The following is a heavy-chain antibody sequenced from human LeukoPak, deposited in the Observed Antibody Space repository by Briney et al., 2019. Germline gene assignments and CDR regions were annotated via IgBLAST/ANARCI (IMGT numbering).Heavy chain of an antibody. CDR1: GYTFTSYG. CDR2: ISAYNGDT. Sequence: ASVKVSCKASGYTFTSYGISWVRQAPGQGLEWMGWISAYNGDTNYAQKLQGRVTMTTDTSTRTAYMELRRLRSDDTAVYYCARVGDDYSDYCEFDYWGQGTLVTVPS. V-gene: IGHV1-18*01. J-gene: IGHJ4*02. CDR3: ARVGDDYSDYCEFDY. D-gene: IGHD4-11*01.